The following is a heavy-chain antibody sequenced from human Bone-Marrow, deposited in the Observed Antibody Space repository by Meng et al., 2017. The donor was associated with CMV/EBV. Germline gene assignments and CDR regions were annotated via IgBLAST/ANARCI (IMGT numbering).Heavy chain of an antibody. J-gene: IGHJ6*02. CDR2: IIPILGIA. D-gene: IGHD3-9*01. V-gene: IGHV1-69*10. CDR3: ARFPLSFDRLATHYYGMDV. Sequence: SVKVSCKASGYTFTSYGISWVRQAPGQGLEWMGGIIPILGIANYAQKFQGRVTFTADKSTSTAYMELSSLRSEDTAVYYCARFPLSFDRLATHYYGMDVWGQGTTVTVSS. CDR1: GYTFTSYG.